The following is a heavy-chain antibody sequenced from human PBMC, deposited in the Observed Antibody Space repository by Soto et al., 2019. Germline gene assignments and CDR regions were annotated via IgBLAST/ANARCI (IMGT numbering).Heavy chain of an antibody. CDR1: GYTFTSYG. J-gene: IGHJ4*02. Sequence: QVQLVQSGAEVKKPGASVKVSCKASGYTFTSYGISWVRQAPGQGLEWMGWISAYNGNTNYAQKLQGRVTMTTDTSTSTGYMALRSLRSDDTAVYYCARYRPWSVGGLEARLDYWGQGTLVTVSS. CDR3: ARYRPWSVGGLEARLDY. D-gene: IGHD3-16*01. CDR2: ISAYNGNT. V-gene: IGHV1-18*01.